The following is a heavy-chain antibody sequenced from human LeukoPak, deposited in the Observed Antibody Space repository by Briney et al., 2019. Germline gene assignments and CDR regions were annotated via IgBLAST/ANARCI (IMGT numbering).Heavy chain of an antibody. J-gene: IGHJ5*02. D-gene: IGHD3-22*01. V-gene: IGHV1-8*03. CDR2: MNPNSGNT. CDR3: ARGPYTHYDSRGDYYNWFDP. Sequence: ASVKVSCKASGYTFASYDINWVRQATGQGLEWMGWMNPNSGNTGYAQKFQGRVTITMNTSISTAYMELSSLTSEDTAVYYCARGPYTHYDSRGDYYNWFDPWGQGTLVTVSS. CDR1: GYTFASYD.